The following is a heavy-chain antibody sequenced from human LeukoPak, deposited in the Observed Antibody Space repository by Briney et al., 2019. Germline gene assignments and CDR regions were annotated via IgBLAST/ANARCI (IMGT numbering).Heavy chain of an antibody. CDR3: TTEVVVTSYFDF. V-gene: IGHV3-15*05. CDR1: GFDFSDAW. D-gene: IGHD2-21*02. J-gene: IGHJ4*01. CDR2: IKRKTHGGTT. Sequence: GGSLRLSCATSGFDFSDAWMSWVRQAPGKGLEWVGRIKRKTHGGTTQYGAPVKGRFAVSRDDSKNTLYLQMNSLTTEDTGVYFCTTEVVVTSYFDFWGHGALVTVSS.